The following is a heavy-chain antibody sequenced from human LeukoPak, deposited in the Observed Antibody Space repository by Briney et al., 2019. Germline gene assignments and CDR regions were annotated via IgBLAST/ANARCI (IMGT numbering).Heavy chain of an antibody. D-gene: IGHD4-23*01. Sequence: GASVKVSCKASGYTFTSYGISWVREARGQGLGWRGWISAYNGNTNYAQNLPGRVTMTTNTSTSTAYMERTSLRSDDTAVYYGARASDYGGNSAFDIWGQGTMVTVSS. V-gene: IGHV1-18*01. CDR1: GYTFTSYG. CDR2: ISAYNGNT. J-gene: IGHJ3*02. CDR3: ARASDYGGNSAFDI.